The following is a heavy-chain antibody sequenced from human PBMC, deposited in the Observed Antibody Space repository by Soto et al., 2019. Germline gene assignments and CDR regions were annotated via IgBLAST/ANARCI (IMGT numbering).Heavy chain of an antibody. Sequence: QVQLVQSGAEVKKPGSSVKVSCKASGGTFSSYAISWVRQAPGQGLEWMGGIIPIFGTANYAHKFEGRLTVTAHESTSTAYMELRSLRSEDPAVYFFSRGAGGDSSGHWGQGTLVTVSS. D-gene: IGHD3-22*01. CDR3: SRGAGGDSSGH. CDR1: GGTFSSYA. CDR2: IIPIFGTA. J-gene: IGHJ4*02. V-gene: IGHV1-69*12.